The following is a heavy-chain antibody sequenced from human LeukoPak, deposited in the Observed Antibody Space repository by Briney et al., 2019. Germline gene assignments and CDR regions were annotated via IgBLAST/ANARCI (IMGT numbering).Heavy chain of an antibody. J-gene: IGHJ5*02. D-gene: IGHD3-22*01. CDR1: GFTFSSYA. CDR2: ISGSGGST. V-gene: IGHV3-23*01. CDR3: AKALIYYYDSSGYQNWFDP. Sequence: GGSLRLSCAASGFTFSSYAMSWVRQAPGKGLEWVSAISGSGGSTYYADSVKGRFTISRDNSKNTLYLQMNSLRAEDTAVYYCAKALIYYYDSSGYQNWFDPWGQGTPVTVSS.